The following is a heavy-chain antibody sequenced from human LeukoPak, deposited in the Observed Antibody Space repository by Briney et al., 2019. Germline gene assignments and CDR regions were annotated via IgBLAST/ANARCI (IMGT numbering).Heavy chain of an antibody. CDR2: ISSSSSYI. CDR3: ATPWIHDAFDI. J-gene: IGHJ3*02. D-gene: IGHD5-18*01. CDR1: GFTFSSYS. V-gene: IGHV3-21*01. Sequence: PGGSLRLSCAASGFTFSSYSMNWVRQAPGKGLEWVSSISSSSSYIYYADSVKGRFTISRDNAKNSLYLQMNSLRAEDTAVYYCATPWIHDAFDIWGQGTMVTVSS.